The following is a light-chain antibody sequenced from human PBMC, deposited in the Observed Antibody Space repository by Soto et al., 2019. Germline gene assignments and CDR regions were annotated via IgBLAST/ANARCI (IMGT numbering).Light chain of an antibody. CDR2: GAS. CDR1: ESVTSS. V-gene: IGKV3D-15*01. CDR3: QQHYTYTWT. Sequence: EIVMTQSPATLSVSPGERATLSCRASESVTSSLAWYQQKPGQAPRLLISGASTRATGVPARFSGSGSGTEFTLTITSLQSEDFATYYCQQHYTYTWTFGQGTKVDIK. J-gene: IGKJ1*01.